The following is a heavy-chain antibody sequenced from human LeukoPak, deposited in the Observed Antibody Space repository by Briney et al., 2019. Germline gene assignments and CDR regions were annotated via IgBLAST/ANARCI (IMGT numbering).Heavy chain of an antibody. D-gene: IGHD3-10*01. CDR2: IYHSGST. Sequence: SETLSLTCAVSGGSISSSNWWSWVRQPPGKGLEWIGEIYHSGSTNYNPSLKSRVTISVDTSKNQFSLKLSSVTAADTAVYYCARLTSGHGSGTSEENKKYYYYMDVWGKETTVTVSS. J-gene: IGHJ6*03. V-gene: IGHV4-4*02. CDR3: ARLTSGHGSGTSEENKKYYYYMDV. CDR1: GGSISSSNW.